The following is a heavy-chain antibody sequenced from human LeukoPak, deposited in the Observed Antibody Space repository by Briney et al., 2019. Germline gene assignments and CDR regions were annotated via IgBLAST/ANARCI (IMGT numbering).Heavy chain of an antibody. D-gene: IGHD2-21*02. Sequence: PGRSLRLSCAASGFTFSSYGMHWVRQAPGKGLEWVAVISYDGSNKYYADSVKGRFTISRDNSENTLYLQMNSLRAEDTAVYYCAKVTEAYYFDYWGQGTLVTVSS. CDR2: ISYDGSNK. V-gene: IGHV3-30*18. CDR3: AKVTEAYYFDY. J-gene: IGHJ4*02. CDR1: GFTFSSYG.